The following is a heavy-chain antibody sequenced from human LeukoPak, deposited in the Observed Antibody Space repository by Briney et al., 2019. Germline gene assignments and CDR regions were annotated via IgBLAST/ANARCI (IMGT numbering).Heavy chain of an antibody. J-gene: IGHJ6*03. Sequence: ASVKVSCKASGYTFTSYDINWVRQATGQGLEWMGWMNPNSGNTGYAQKFQGRVTITRNTSISTAYMELSSLRSEDTAVYYCARGNAYYYYYYMDVWGKGTTVTVSS. CDR1: GYTFTSYD. V-gene: IGHV1-8*03. CDR3: ARGNAYYYYYYMDV. CDR2: MNPNSGNT.